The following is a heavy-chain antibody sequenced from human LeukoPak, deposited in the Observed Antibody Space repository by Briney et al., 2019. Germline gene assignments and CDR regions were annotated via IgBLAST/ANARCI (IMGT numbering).Heavy chain of an antibody. CDR3: ATTYYDSSGYYGDY. V-gene: IGHV4-59*01. CDR2: IYYSGST. J-gene: IGHJ4*02. D-gene: IGHD3-22*01. CDR1: GGSISSYY. Sequence: SETLSLTCTVSGGSISSYYWSWIRQPPGKGLEWIGYIYYSGSTNYNPSLKSRVTISVDTSKNQFSLKLSSVTAADPAVYYCATTYYDSSGYYGDYWGQGTLITVSS.